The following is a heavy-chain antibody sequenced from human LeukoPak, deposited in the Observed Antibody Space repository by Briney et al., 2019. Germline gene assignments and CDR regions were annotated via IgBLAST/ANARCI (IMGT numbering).Heavy chain of an antibody. D-gene: IGHD2-15*01. CDR2: ISGSGGST. V-gene: IGHV3-23*01. CDR1: GFTFSSYA. Sequence: GGSLRLSCAASGFTFSSYAMSWVRQAPGKGLEWVSAISGSGGSTYYADSVKGRFTISRDNSKNTLYLQMNSPRAEDTAVYYCAREDCSGASCYSDYYYYGMDVWGQGTTVTVSS. J-gene: IGHJ6*02. CDR3: AREDCSGASCYSDYYYYGMDV.